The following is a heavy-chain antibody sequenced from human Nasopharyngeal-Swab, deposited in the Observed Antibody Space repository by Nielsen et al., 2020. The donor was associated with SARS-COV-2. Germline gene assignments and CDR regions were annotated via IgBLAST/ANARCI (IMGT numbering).Heavy chain of an antibody. Sequence: GSLRLSCTVSGGSISSYYWSWIRQPPGKGLEWIGYIYYSGSTNYNPSLKSRVTISVDTSKNQFSLKLSSMTAADTAVYYCARYCQYGVSNWFDPWGQGTLVTVSS. CDR1: GGSISSYY. D-gene: IGHD6-13*01. CDR2: IYYSGST. V-gene: IGHV4-59*01. CDR3: ARYCQYGVSNWFDP. J-gene: IGHJ5*02.